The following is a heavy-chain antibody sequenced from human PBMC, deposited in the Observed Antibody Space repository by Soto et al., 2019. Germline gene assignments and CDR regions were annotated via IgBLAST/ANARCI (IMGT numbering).Heavy chain of an antibody. Sequence: EVQLVESGGGLVQPGGSLRLSCAASGFTLSHFELQWVRQAPGKGLEWISYISSSGSTAYYASSVEGRFTISRDNANNSVYLQMDSLRAEDTALYYCTRAAWFPYLSFYWGQGALVTVSS. J-gene: IGHJ4*02. V-gene: IGHV3-48*03. D-gene: IGHD3-10*01. CDR2: ISSSGSTA. CDR1: GFTLSHFE. CDR3: TRAAWFPYLSFY.